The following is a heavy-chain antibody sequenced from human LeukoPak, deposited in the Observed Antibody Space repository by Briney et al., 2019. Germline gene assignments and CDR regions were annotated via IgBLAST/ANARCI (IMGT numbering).Heavy chain of an antibody. CDR2: AYYSGST. J-gene: IGHJ6*03. CDR3: GRDALVGYFSYYYMDV. CDR1: SGSISSNNYY. V-gene: IGHV4-39*07. Sequence: SETLSLTCTVSSGSISSNNYYWGWIRQPPGKGLEWIASAYYSGSTYYNLSLKSRVTMSVDTSTNQFSLKLGSVTAADTAVYYCGRDALVGYFSYYYMDVWGKGTTVTVSS. D-gene: IGHD2-15*01.